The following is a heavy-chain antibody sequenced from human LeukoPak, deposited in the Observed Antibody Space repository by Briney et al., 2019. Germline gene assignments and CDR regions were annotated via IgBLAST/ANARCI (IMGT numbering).Heavy chain of an antibody. CDR3: AAEVRNGAFDI. V-gene: IGHV4-31*03. CDR2: IYYSGST. J-gene: IGHJ3*02. Sequence: SETLSLTCTVSGGSISSGSYYWSWIRQPPGKGLEWIGYIYYSGSTYYNPSLKSRVTISVDTSKNQFSLKLSSVTAADTAVYYCAAEVRNGAFDIWGQGTMVTVSS. D-gene: IGHD3-10*01. CDR1: GGSISSGSYY.